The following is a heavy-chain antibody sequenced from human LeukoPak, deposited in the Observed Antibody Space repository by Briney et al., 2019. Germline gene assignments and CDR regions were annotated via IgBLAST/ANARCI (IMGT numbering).Heavy chain of an antibody. D-gene: IGHD3-10*01. CDR3: ARGLWFGELSGGSEFDP. V-gene: IGHV1-2*02. CDR2: INPNSGGT. Sequence: GASVKVSCKASGYTFTSYGISWVRQAPGQGLEWMGWINPNSGGTNYAQKFQGRVTMTRDTSISTAYMELSRLRSDDTAVYYCARGLWFGELSGGSEFDPWGQGTLVTVSS. CDR1: GYTFTSYG. J-gene: IGHJ5*02.